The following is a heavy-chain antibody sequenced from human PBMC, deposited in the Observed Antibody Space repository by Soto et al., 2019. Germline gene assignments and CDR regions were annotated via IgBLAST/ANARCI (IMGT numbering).Heavy chain of an antibody. CDR3: ARAWGWEPPWDAFDI. D-gene: IGHD1-26*01. CDR2: ISYDGSNK. V-gene: IGHV3-30-3*01. CDR1: GFTFSSYA. Sequence: QVQLVESGGGVVQPGRSLRLSCAASGFTFSSYAMHWVRQAPGKGLEWVAVISYDGSNKYYADSVKGRFTISRDNSKNTLYLQMNSLRAEDTAVYYCARAWGWEPPWDAFDIWGQGTMVTVSS. J-gene: IGHJ3*02.